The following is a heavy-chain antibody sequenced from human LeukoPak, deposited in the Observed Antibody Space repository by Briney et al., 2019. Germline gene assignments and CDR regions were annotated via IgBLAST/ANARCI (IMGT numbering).Heavy chain of an antibody. CDR1: GGTFSSYA. CDR2: IIPILGIA. Sequence: ASVKVSCKASGGTFSSYAVSWVRQAPGQGLEWMGRIIPILGIANYAQKFQGRVTITADKSTSTAYMELSSLRSEDTAVYYCARAVKGIAAADNWFDPWGQGTLVTVPS. D-gene: IGHD6-13*01. J-gene: IGHJ5*02. V-gene: IGHV1-69*04. CDR3: ARAVKGIAAADNWFDP.